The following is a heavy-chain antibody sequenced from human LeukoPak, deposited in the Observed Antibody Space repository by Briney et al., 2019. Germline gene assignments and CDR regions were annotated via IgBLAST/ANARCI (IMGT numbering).Heavy chain of an antibody. V-gene: IGHV1-2*02. CDR2: INPNSGGT. J-gene: IGHJ4*02. Sequence: GASVKVSCKASGYTFTGHYMQWVRQAPGPALEWMGWINPNSGGTNYAQKFQGSVTMTRDTSISTGYMELSGLRSDDTAVYYCARGGITMSGYPPTYWGQGTPVTVSS. D-gene: IGHD3-10*02. CDR3: ARGGITMSGYPPTY. CDR1: GYTFTGHY.